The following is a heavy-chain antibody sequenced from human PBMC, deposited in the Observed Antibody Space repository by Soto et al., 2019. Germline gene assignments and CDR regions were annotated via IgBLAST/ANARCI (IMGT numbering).Heavy chain of an antibody. CDR3: ARRNSWGGGLSYYGMDV. D-gene: IGHD3-16*01. CDR2: IYPGDSDT. J-gene: IGHJ6*02. Sequence: ELLRISCTGCGYSFTSYWIGLVRQMRGKGLEWMGIIYPGDSDTRYSPSFQGKVTISADKSISTAYLQWSSLKASDTAMYYRARRNSWGGGLSYYGMDVWGQGTKVTVYS. V-gene: IGHV5-51*01. CDR1: GYSFTSYW.